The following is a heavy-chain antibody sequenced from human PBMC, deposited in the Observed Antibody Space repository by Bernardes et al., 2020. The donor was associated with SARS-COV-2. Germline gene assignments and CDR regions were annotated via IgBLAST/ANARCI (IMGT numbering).Heavy chain of an antibody. CDR1: GFIFSRNA. CDR2: ISCRGGST. D-gene: IGHD5-18*01. V-gene: IGHV3-23*01. CDR3: AKCIQGSYAMDV. Sequence: GGSLRLSCAASGFIFSRNAMTWVRQAPVKWLEWVSGISCRGGSTYYADSVKVRFTISRDNSNNTLDLEMNSLKAEDTAIYFCAKCIQGSYAMDVWGQGTTVTVAS. J-gene: IGHJ6*02.